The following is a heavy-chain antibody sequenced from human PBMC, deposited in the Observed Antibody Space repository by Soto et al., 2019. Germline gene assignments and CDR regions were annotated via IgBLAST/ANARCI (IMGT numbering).Heavy chain of an antibody. J-gene: IGHJ5*02. D-gene: IGHD3-9*01. CDR1: GGSISSYY. V-gene: IGHV4-59*12. CDR3: ARSYFAWFGTTETWFDP. CDR2: IYYSGST. Sequence: PSETLSLTCTVSGGSISSYYWSWIRQPPGKGLEWIGYIYYSGSTNYNPSLKSRVTISVDTSKNQFSLKLSSVTAADTAVYYCARSYFAWFGTTETWFDPWGQGTLVTVSS.